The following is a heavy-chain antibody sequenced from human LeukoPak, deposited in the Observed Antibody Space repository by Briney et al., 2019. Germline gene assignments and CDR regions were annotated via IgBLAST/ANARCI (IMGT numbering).Heavy chain of an antibody. CDR2: INPNSGGT. J-gene: IGHJ4*02. V-gene: IGHV1-2*02. CDR3: ARGFYCSGGSCYFDY. D-gene: IGHD2-15*01. CDR1: GYTFTGYY. Sequence: ASVKVSCKASGYTFTGYYMHWVRQAPGQGLEWMGWINPNSGGTNYAQKFQGRVTMTRDTSISTAYMDLSRLRSDDTAVYYCARGFYCSGGSCYFDYWGQGTLVTVSS.